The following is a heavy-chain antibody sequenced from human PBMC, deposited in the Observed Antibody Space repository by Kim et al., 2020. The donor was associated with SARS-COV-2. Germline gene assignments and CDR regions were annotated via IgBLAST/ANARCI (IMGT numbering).Heavy chain of an antibody. Sequence: ASVKGRFTISRDDYKSIAYLQMNSLKTEDTAVYYCTRDMVRGVINYGMDVWGQGTTVTVSS. D-gene: IGHD3-10*01. V-gene: IGHV3-49*02. CDR3: TRDMVRGVINYGMDV. J-gene: IGHJ6*02.